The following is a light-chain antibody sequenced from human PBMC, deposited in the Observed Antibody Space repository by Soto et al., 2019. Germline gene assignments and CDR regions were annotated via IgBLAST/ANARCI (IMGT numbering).Light chain of an antibody. V-gene: IGLV2-14*01. CDR1: SSDVGGYDY. CDR3: SSFAAGKTDV. Sequence: QSALTQPASVSGSPGQSITISCTGTSSDVGGYDYVSWYQQHPGKAPKLMIYEVSNRPSGVSDRFSGSKSGNTASLTISGLQPEGEADYYCSSFAAGKTDVFGTGTQLTVL. J-gene: IGLJ1*01. CDR2: EVS.